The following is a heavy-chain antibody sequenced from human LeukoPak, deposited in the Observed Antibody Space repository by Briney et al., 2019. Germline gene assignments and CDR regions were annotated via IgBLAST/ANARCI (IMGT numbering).Heavy chain of an antibody. CDR2: ISYDGSSK. CDR3: AKVRVPAANTGDYYYGMDV. D-gene: IGHD2-2*01. V-gene: IGHV3-30*18. Sequence: GRTLRLSCAGSGVTVRSYGMHWLGEAPGKGLEWVADISYDGSSKYYADSVKGRFTISRDNSKNTLYLQMNSLRAEDTAVYYCAKVRVPAANTGDYYYGMDVWGKGTTVAVSS. CDR1: GVTVRSYG. J-gene: IGHJ6*04.